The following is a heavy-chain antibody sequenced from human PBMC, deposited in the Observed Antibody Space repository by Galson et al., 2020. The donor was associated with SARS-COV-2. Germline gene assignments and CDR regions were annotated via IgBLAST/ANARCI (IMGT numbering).Heavy chain of an antibody. CDR2: ISGTGGNT. CDR3: AAPGARASRHPNAFDI. D-gene: IGHD2-21*01. Sequence: GGSLRLSCTASTFYYAMSWVRQAPGKGLEWVSAISGTGGNTFYADSVRGRFTISRDRSDNTLYLQMNSLRADDTALYYCAAPGARASRHPNAFDIWGQGTMVTVS. V-gene: IGHV3-23*01. J-gene: IGHJ3*02. CDR1: TFYYA.